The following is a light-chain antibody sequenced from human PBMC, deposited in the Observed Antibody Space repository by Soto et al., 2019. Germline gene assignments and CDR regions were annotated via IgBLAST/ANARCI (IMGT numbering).Light chain of an antibody. J-gene: IGLJ3*02. V-gene: IGLV1-44*01. CDR1: SSNVGINT. CDR2: TND. Sequence: QSVLTQPPSTSANPGQRVTISCSGSSSNVGINTVSWYQQVPGTAPRLLIYTNDQRPSGVPGRFSGSKSGTSASLAIGGLQSEDEADYYCAAWDDSLSGLVFGGGTKLTVL. CDR3: AAWDDSLSGLV.